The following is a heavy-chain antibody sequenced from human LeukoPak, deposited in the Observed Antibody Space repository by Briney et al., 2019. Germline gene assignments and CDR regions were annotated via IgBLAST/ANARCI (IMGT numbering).Heavy chain of an antibody. D-gene: IGHD1-1*01. CDR2: INSDGTT. Sequence: GGSLRLSCAASGFSFSTTWMHWVRQAPGKGLIWVSRINSDGTTSYADSVKGRFTISRDNSKNTLYLQMNSLRAEDTALYYCAKGLERESRLDSWGQGTLVTVSS. CDR1: GFSFSTTW. CDR3: AKGLERESRLDS. J-gene: IGHJ4*02. V-gene: IGHV3-74*01.